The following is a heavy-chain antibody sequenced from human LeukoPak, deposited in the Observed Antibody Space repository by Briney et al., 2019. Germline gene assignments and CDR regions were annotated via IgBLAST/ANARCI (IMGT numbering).Heavy chain of an antibody. V-gene: IGHV3-23*01. Sequence: GGSLRLSCAASGFAFSSYAMSWVRQAPGKGLEWVSAISGSGGSTYYADSVKGRFTISRDNSKNTLYLQMNSLRAEDTAVYYCAKWWDYVWGSYRSIHYFDYWGQGTLVTVSS. CDR2: ISGSGGST. CDR1: GFAFSSYA. D-gene: IGHD3-16*02. J-gene: IGHJ4*02. CDR3: AKWWDYVWGSYRSIHYFDY.